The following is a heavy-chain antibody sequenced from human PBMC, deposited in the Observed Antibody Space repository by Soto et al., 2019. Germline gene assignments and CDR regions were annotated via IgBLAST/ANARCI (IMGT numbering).Heavy chain of an antibody. Sequence: QVQLVQYGAEVKKPGASVKVSCKASGYRFTSQTMHWVRQAPGQRLEWMGWIIAGSGNTKYSQNFQGRLTITRDTSANTVYMDLSSLRSEDTAVYYCARLRFCGGDNCYPLDIWGQGTMVSVSS. J-gene: IGHJ3*02. CDR2: IIAGSGNT. CDR1: GYRFTSQT. V-gene: IGHV1-3*01. CDR3: ARLRFCGGDNCYPLDI. D-gene: IGHD2-21*01.